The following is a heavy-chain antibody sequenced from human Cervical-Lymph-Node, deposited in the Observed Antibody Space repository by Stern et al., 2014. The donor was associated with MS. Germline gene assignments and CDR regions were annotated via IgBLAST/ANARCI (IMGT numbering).Heavy chain of an antibody. V-gene: IGHV1-69*01. Sequence: VQLVQSGAEVKKPGSSVKVSCKASGGTFSNHVISWVRQAPGQGLEWMGGTIPIFGKAIYAQKFQGRVTISGDESTRPAYMEMSSLRSEDTAVYYCARAAYSTSSYNYWGQGTLVTVSA. D-gene: IGHD2/OR15-2a*01. CDR1: GGTFSNHV. CDR3: ARAAYSTSSYNY. J-gene: IGHJ4*02. CDR2: TIPIFGKA.